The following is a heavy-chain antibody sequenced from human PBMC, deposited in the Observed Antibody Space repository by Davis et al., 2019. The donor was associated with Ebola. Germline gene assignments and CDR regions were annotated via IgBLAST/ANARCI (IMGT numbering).Heavy chain of an antibody. J-gene: IGHJ6*02. CDR2: IRRKAYGGTT. D-gene: IGHD3-3*01. V-gene: IGHV3-49*04. CDR3: TRGGGHYDFWSGYSYYYYYYGMDV. CDR1: GFTFGDYA. Sequence: GESLKISCTASGFTFGDYAMSWVRQAPGKGLEWVGFIRRKAYGGTTEYAASVKGRFTISRDDSKSIAYLQMNSLKTEDTAVYYCTRGGGHYDFWSGYSYYYYYYGMDVWGQGTTVTVSS.